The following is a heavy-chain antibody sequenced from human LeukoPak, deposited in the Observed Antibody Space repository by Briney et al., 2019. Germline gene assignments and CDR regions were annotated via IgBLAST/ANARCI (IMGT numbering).Heavy chain of an antibody. CDR1: GFTFSSYA. V-gene: IGHV3-23*01. Sequence: PGGSLRLSCEASGFTFSSYAMSWVRQAPGKGLEWVSAISGSGGSTYYADSVKGRFTISRDYSKNTLYLQMNSLRAEDTAVYYCAKDLWALPDGFDIWGQGTMVTVSS. D-gene: IGHD1-26*01. J-gene: IGHJ3*02. CDR2: ISGSGGST. CDR3: AKDLWALPDGFDI.